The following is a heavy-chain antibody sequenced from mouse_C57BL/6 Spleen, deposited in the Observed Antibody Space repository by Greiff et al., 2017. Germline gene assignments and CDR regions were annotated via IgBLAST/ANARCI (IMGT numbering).Heavy chain of an antibody. V-gene: IGHV3-6*01. CDR1: GYSITSGYY. Sequence: EVQLQQSGPGLVKPSQSLSLTCSVTGYSITSGYYWNWIRQFPGNKLEWMGYISYDGSNNYNPSLKNRISITRDPSKNQFFLKLNSVTTEDTATYYCARDGYYGNYLYYFDYWGQGTTLTVSS. D-gene: IGHD2-1*01. CDR2: ISYDGSN. J-gene: IGHJ2*01. CDR3: ARDGYYGNYLYYFDY.